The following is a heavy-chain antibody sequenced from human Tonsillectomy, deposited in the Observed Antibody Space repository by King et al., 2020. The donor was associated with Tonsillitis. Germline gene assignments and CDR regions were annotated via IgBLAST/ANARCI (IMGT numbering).Heavy chain of an antibody. Sequence: VQLVESGGGLVKPGGSLRLSCEASGFTFGDYYMTWVRQAPGKGLEWVSHISRSGTTIYYADSVKGRFTISRDKAKNSLYLEMDSLRVEDTAVYYCARQMYYYDSAFDYWGQGTLVTVSS. CDR1: GFTFGDYY. CDR2: ISRSGTTI. CDR3: ARQMYYYDSAFDY. V-gene: IGHV3-11*01. D-gene: IGHD3-22*01. J-gene: IGHJ4*02.